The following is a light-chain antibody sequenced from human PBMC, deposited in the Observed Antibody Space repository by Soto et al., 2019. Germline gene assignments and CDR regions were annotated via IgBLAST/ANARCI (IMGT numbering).Light chain of an antibody. Sequence: QAVVTQEPSLTVSPGGTVTLTCASNTGAVTSGYFPNWFQQKPGQAPRPLIYSTSNKHSRTPARFSGSLLGGKAALTLSGVQPEDEAEYYCLLYYGGARVFGGGTKLTVL. CDR1: TGAVTSGYF. CDR3: LLYYGGARV. V-gene: IGLV7-43*01. J-gene: IGLJ2*01. CDR2: STS.